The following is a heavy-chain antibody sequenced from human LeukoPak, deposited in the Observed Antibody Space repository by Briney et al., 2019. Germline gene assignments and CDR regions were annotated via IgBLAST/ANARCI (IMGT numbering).Heavy chain of an antibody. V-gene: IGHV3-48*03. CDR3: ARDRDYGDYYYYGMDV. CDR2: ISSSGSPI. J-gene: IGHJ6*02. Sequence: GGSLRLSCAASGFTFSSYEMNWVRQAPGKGLEWVSYISSSGSPIYYADSVKGRFTISRDNAKNSLYLQMNSLRAEDTAVYYCARDRDYGDYYYYGMDVWGQGTTVTVSS. CDR1: GFTFSSYE. D-gene: IGHD4-17*01.